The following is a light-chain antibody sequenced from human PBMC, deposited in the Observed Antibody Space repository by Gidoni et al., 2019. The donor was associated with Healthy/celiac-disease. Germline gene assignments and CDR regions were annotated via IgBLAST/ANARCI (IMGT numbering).Light chain of an antibody. CDR2: DAS. V-gene: IGKV3-11*01. CDR3: QHRSNWPT. CDR1: QSVSSY. J-gene: IGKJ4*01. Sequence: EIVLTQSPATLSLAPGERATLSCRASQSVSSYLPWYQQKPGKAPRLLIYDASSRATGTPARCSGSGAGTDFTLTISSLEPEYFAVYYCQHRSNWPTFGGGTKVEIK.